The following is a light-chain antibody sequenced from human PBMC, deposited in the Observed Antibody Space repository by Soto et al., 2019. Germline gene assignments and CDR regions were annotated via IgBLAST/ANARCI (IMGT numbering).Light chain of an antibody. CDR3: QQLNSYPLT. V-gene: IGKV1-9*01. Sequence: IQLTQSPSSLSASVGDRVTITCRASQGISSYLAWYQQKPGKAPNLLIYAASTLQSGVPSRFSGSGSGTDFTLTIGSLQPEDFATYYCQQLNSYPLTFGGGTKVEIK. CDR2: AAS. J-gene: IGKJ4*01. CDR1: QGISSY.